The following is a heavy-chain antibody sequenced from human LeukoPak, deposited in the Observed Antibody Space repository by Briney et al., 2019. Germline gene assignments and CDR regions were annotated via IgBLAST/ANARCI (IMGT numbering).Heavy chain of an antibody. CDR2: INPSGGSA. CDR3: AREGYDFWSGYYTSWFDP. Sequence: GASVKVSCKASGYTFTSYYMHWVRQAPGQGLEWMGIINPSGGSASYAQKFQGRVTMTRDTSTSTVYMELSSLRSEDTAVYYCAREGYDFWSGYYTSWFDPWGQGTLVTVSS. J-gene: IGHJ5*02. CDR1: GYTFTSYY. D-gene: IGHD3-3*01. V-gene: IGHV1-46*01.